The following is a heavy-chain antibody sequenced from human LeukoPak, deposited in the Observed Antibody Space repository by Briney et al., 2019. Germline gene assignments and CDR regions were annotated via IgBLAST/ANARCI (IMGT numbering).Heavy chain of an antibody. D-gene: IGHD6-13*01. J-gene: IGHJ4*02. Sequence: GGSLRLSCAASGFTFSSFWMHWVRQVPGKGLVWLARINSDGRNTNYADSVKGRFTISRDNAKNTLYLQMNSLRAEDTAVYYCAHIRSSYYYFDSWGQGTLVTVSS. CDR1: GFTFSSFW. CDR3: AHIRSSYYYFDS. V-gene: IGHV3-74*01. CDR2: INSDGRNT.